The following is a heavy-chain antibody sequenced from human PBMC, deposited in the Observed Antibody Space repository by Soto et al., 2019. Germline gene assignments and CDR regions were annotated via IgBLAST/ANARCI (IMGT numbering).Heavy chain of an antibody. Sequence: EVQLVESGGGLVQPGRSLRLSCAASGFTFDDYAMHWVRQAPGKGLEWVSGISWNSGSIGYAQSVKGRFTISRDNAKNSLYLQMNSLRAEDTAVYYCAKDRQWLATYFDYWGQGTLVTVSS. J-gene: IGHJ4*02. V-gene: IGHV3-9*01. CDR3: AKDRQWLATYFDY. D-gene: IGHD6-19*01. CDR1: GFTFDDYA. CDR2: ISWNSGSI.